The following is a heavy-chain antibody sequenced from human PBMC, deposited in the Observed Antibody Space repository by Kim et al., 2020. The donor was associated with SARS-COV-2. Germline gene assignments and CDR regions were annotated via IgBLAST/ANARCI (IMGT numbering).Heavy chain of an antibody. J-gene: IGHJ4*02. CDR3: ARGISLDY. Sequence: GGSLRLSCAASGFTVSSNYMSWVRQGPGKGLEWVSVSYSGGSTYYAYSVKGRFTISRDNSKNTLYLQMNSLGAEDTAVYYCARGISLDYWGQGTLVTVSS. CDR2: SYSGGST. CDR1: GFTVSSNY. V-gene: IGHV3-66*02. D-gene: IGHD3-16*02.